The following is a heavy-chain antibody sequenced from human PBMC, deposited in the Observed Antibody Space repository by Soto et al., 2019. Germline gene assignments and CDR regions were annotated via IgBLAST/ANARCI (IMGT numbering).Heavy chain of an antibody. Sequence: EVQLLESGGGLVQPGGSLRLSCAASGFTFSSYAMSWVRQAPGKGLEWVSAISGSGGSTYYADSVKGRFTISRDNSKNTLYLQMNRLRAEDTAVYYCAKDCSSTSCSTAFDYWGQGTMVTVSS. J-gene: IGHJ4*02. CDR2: ISGSGGST. CDR1: GFTFSSYA. D-gene: IGHD2-2*01. CDR3: AKDCSSTSCSTAFDY. V-gene: IGHV3-23*01.